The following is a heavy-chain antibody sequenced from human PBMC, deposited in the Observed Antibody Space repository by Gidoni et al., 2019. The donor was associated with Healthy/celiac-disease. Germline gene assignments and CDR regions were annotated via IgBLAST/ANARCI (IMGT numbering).Heavy chain of an antibody. CDR3: ARDSIAAAVPEYYYYGMDV. V-gene: IGHV1-18*01. CDR2: ISAYNGNT. Sequence: HVQLVQSGAEVKKPGASVKVSCKASVYTFTSYCSRWVRQAPGQGLEWMGWISAYNGNTNYAQKLQGRVTMTTDTSTSTAYMGLRSLRSDDTAVYYCARDSIAAAVPEYYYYGMDVWGKGTTVTVSS. CDR1: VYTFTSYC. J-gene: IGHJ6*04. D-gene: IGHD6-13*01.